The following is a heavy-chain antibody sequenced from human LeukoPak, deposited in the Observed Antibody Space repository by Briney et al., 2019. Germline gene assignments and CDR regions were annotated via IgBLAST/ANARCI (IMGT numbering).Heavy chain of an antibody. J-gene: IGHJ4*02. CDR3: ATVYYYGSGSYEYYFDY. Sequence: GASVKVSCKVSGYTLTELSMHWVRQAPGKGLEWMGGFDPEDGETIYAQKFQGGVTMTEDTSTDTAYMELSSLRSEDTAVYYCATVYYYGSGSYEYYFDYWGQGTLVTVSS. CDR2: FDPEDGET. CDR1: GYTLTELS. V-gene: IGHV1-24*01. D-gene: IGHD3-10*01.